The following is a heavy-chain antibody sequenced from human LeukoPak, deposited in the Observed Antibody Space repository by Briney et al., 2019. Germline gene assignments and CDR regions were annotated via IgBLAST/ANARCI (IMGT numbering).Heavy chain of an antibody. V-gene: IGHV1-2*02. CDR1: GYSFTGYY. J-gene: IGHJ4*02. CDR3: AREGGKGFWSGYPTDY. CDR2: INPNSGGT. Sequence: ASVKVSCKASGYSFTGYYMHWVRQAPGQGLEWMGWINPNSGGTNYAQKFQGRVTMTRDTSINTAYMELSRLRSDDTAVYYCAREGGKGFWSGYPTDYWGQGTLVTVSS. D-gene: IGHD3-3*01.